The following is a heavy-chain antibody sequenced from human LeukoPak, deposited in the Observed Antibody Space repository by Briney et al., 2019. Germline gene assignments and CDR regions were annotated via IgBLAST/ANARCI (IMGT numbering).Heavy chain of an antibody. D-gene: IGHD6-13*01. CDR1: GGSISSYY. CDR2: IYTSGST. V-gene: IGHV4-4*07. CDR3: ARSGSIAAAHYYYYMDV. J-gene: IGHJ6*03. Sequence: SETLSLTCTVSGGSISSYYWSWIRQPAGKGLEWIGRIYTSGSTNYNPSLKSRVTMSVDTSKNQFSLKLSSVTAADTAVYYCARSGSIAAAHYYYYMDVWGKGTTVTVSS.